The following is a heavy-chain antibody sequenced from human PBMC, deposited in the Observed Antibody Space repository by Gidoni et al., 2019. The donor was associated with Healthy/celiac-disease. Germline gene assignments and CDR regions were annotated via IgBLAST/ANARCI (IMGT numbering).Heavy chain of an antibody. D-gene: IGHD6-19*01. CDR1: GGSISSSSYY. CDR2: IYYSGST. CDR3: ANAGYSSGWYEGYYFDY. V-gene: IGHV4-39*01. Sequence: QLQLQESGPGLVKPSETLSLTCTVSGGSISSSSYYWGWIRQPPGKGLEWIGRIYYSGSTYYNPSLKSRVTISVDTSKNQFSLKLSSVTAADTAVYYCANAGYSSGWYEGYYFDYWGQGTLVTVSS. J-gene: IGHJ4*02.